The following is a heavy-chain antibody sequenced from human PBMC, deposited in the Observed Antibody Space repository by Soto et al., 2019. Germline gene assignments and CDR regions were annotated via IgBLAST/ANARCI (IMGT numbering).Heavy chain of an antibody. V-gene: IGHV1-3*01. CDR3: ARTHVPGWFDP. Sequence: ASVKVSARLLDTPSLATMHWVRQAPGQRLEWMGWINAGNGNTKYSQKFQGRVTITRDTSASTAYMGLSSLRSEDTAVYYCARTHVPGWFDPWGQGTLVTVS. D-gene: IGHD3-10*01. CDR1: DTPSLAT. CDR2: INAGNGNT. J-gene: IGHJ5*02.